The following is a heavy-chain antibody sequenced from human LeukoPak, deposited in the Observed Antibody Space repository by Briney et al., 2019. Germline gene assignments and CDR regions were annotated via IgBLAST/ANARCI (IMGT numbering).Heavy chain of an antibody. CDR2: INPSGGST. CDR3: ARSRYSSGWYMEIELDY. J-gene: IGHJ4*02. D-gene: IGHD6-19*01. Sequence: ASVKVSCKASGYTFTSYYMHWVRRAPGQGLEWMGIINPSGGSTSYAQKFQGRVTMTRDTSTSTVYMELSSLRSEDTAVYYCARSRYSSGWYMEIELDYWGQGTLVTVSS. CDR1: GYTFTSYY. V-gene: IGHV1-46*01.